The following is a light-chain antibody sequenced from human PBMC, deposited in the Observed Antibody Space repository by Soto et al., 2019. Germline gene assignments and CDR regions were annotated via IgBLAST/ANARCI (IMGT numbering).Light chain of an antibody. V-gene: IGLV1-44*01. CDR1: SSNIGGNT. Sequence: QSVLTQPPSVSAAPGQRVTISCSGSSSNIGGNTVHWYQHLPGTAPKLLIYGNNQRPSGVPDRFSGSTSGTSASLAISGLRSEDESDYYCATWDDSLNGYVFGTGTKVTVL. CDR2: GNN. J-gene: IGLJ1*01. CDR3: ATWDDSLNGYV.